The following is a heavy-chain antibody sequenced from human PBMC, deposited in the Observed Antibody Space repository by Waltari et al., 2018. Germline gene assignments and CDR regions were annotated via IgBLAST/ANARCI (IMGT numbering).Heavy chain of an antibody. J-gene: IGHJ6*02. D-gene: IGHD2-15*01. CDR2: INHSGST. V-gene: IGHV4-34*01. Sequence: QVQLQQWGAGLLKPSETLSLTCAVYGGSFSGYYWSWIRQPPGKGLEWIGEINHSGSTNYNPALKIRVTISVDTSKNQFSLKLSSVTAADTAVYYCARGGYCSGGSCYSAYYYGMDVWGQGTTVTVSS. CDR1: GGSFSGYY. CDR3: ARGGYCSGGSCYSAYYYGMDV.